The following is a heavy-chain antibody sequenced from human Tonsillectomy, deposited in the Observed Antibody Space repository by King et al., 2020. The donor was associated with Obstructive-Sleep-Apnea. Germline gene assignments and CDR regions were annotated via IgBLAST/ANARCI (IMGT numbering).Heavy chain of an antibody. J-gene: IGHJ4*02. V-gene: IGHV4-39*07. CDR2: ISYSGSV. D-gene: IGHD5-18*01. CDR3: ARVYSYGTAYFDY. Sequence: QLQLQESGPGLVKASETLSLTCTVSDDSFSGSTYFWGWIRQPPGRGLAWIGSISYSGSVYQAPSLKSRVTISVDTSKNQFSLKMTSVSAADTAVYYCARVYSYGTAYFDYWGQGTLVTVSS. CDR1: DDSFSGSTYF.